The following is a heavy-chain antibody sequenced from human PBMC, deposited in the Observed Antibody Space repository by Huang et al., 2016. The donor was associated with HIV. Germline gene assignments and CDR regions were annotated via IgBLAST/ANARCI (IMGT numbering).Heavy chain of an antibody. V-gene: IGHV1-46*01. D-gene: IGHD3-16*01. J-gene: IGHJ5*02. CDR3: ARSGGAYTDNWLDH. CDR2: INPGDNSK. Sequence: VQLVQSGAAENKPGASVKVSCKASGYTFSSNYIHWVLQAAGLGFEWMGIINPGDNSKTVAPKFRGRLTMTRDTSTSTVYMEVNSLTSHNTAVYYCARSGGAYTDNWLDHWGQGTLVTVSS. CDR1: GYTFSSNY.